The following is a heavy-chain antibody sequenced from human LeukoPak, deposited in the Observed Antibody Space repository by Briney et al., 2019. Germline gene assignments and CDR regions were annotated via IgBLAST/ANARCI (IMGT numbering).Heavy chain of an antibody. V-gene: IGHV4-59*12. D-gene: IGHD3-3*01. CDR2: IYYSGST. CDR3: ATRDDFWSGYGH. Sequence: SGTLSLTCTVSGGSISSYYWSWIRQPPGKGVEWVGHIYYSGSTNYNPSLKSRVTISVDTSKNQFSLKLSSVNAADTAVYYCATRDDFWSGYGHWGQGTLVTVSS. CDR1: GGSISSYY. J-gene: IGHJ4*02.